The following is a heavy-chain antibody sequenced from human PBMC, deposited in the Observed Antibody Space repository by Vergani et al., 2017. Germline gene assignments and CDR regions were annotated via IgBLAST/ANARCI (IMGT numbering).Heavy chain of an antibody. J-gene: IGHJ4*02. V-gene: IGHV4-38-2*01. CDR2: IYHSGCT. CDR3: ARLSTTGTAIRVTFFDY. CDR1: GYSISSGYY. Sequence: QVQLQESGPGLVKPSETLSLTCAVSGYSISSGYYWGWIRQPPGKGLKWIGSIYHSGCTYYNPSLKSRVTISVDTSKNQFSLKLSAVAAADTAVYYWARLSTTGTAIRVTFFDYWGQGTLVTVSS. D-gene: IGHD1-1*01.